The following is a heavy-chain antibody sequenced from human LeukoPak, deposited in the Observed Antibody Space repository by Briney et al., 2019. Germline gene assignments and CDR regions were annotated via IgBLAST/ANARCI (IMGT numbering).Heavy chain of an antibody. Sequence: PGGSLRLSCAASGFSFSSYAMSWVRQAPGKGLDWVSAISGSGGSTYYADSVKGRFTISRDNSKNTLYLQMNSLRAEDTAVYYCAKDPGGVDISFDYWGQGTLVTVSS. CDR1: GFSFSSYA. D-gene: IGHD5-12*01. CDR3: AKDPGGVDISFDY. V-gene: IGHV3-23*01. J-gene: IGHJ4*02. CDR2: ISGSGGST.